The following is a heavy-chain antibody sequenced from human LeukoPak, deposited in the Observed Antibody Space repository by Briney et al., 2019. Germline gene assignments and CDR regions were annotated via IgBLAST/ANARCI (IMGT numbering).Heavy chain of an antibody. J-gene: IGHJ4*02. Sequence: GGSLRLSCAASGFTFSSYAMSWVRQAPGKGLEWVSAIIGSGSSTYYADSVKGRFTISRDNTKNTLFLQMNSLRAEDTAVYYCAKDRAQQLVLDFWGQGTLVTVSS. CDR3: AKDRAQQLVLDF. CDR2: IIGSGSST. V-gene: IGHV3-23*01. CDR1: GFTFSSYA. D-gene: IGHD6-13*01.